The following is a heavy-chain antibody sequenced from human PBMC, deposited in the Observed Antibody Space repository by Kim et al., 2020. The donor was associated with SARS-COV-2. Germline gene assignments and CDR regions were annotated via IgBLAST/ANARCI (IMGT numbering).Heavy chain of an antibody. Sequence: SETLSLTCTASGGSISSSSYYWGWIRQPPGKGLEWIGSIYYSGSTYYNPSLKSRVTISVDTSKNQFSLKLSSVTAADTAVYYCARQPKTGAFDIWGQGTMVTVSS. CDR1: GGSISSSSYY. J-gene: IGHJ3*02. CDR2: IYYSGST. CDR3: ARQPKTGAFDI. V-gene: IGHV4-39*01.